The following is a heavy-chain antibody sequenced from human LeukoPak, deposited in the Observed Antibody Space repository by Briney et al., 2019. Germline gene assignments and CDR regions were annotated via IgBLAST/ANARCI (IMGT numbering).Heavy chain of an antibody. CDR1: GGTFSSYA. CDR2: IIPILGIA. V-gene: IGHV1-69*04. D-gene: IGHD6-6*01. CDR3: ARDNEGVAARSSLPGY. J-gene: IGHJ4*02. Sequence: VASVKVSCKASGGTFSSYAISWVRQAPGQGLEWMGRIIPILGIANYAQKFQGRVTITADKSTSTAYMELSSLRSEDTAVYYCARDNEGVAARSSLPGYWGQGTLVTVSS.